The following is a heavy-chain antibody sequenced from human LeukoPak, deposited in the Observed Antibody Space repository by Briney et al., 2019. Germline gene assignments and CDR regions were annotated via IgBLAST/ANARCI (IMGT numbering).Heavy chain of an antibody. V-gene: IGHV3-7*01. CDR1: GFTFSNSW. CDR3: ASGNHFAY. D-gene: IGHD1-14*01. CDR2: IKQDGSEM. Sequence: GGSLRLSCAASGFTFSNSWMSWVRQAPGMGLEFVANIKQDGSEMYYVDSVKGRFTISRDNAKNSLYLQMNSLRVEDTAVYYCASGNHFAYWGQGTLVTVSS. J-gene: IGHJ4*02.